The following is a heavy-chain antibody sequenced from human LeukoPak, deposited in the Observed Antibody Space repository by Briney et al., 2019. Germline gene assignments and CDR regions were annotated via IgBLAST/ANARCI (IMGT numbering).Heavy chain of an antibody. CDR1: GYTFTGYY. V-gene: IGHV1-2*02. CDR2: INPNSGGT. CDR3: ARDDQQWLVRYYFDY. D-gene: IGHD6-19*01. J-gene: IGHJ4*02. Sequence: ASVKVSCKASGYTFTGYYMHWVRQAPGQGLEWMGWINPNSGGTNYAQKFQGRVTMTRDTSISTAYMELSRLRSDDTAVYYCARDDQQWLVRYYFDYWGQGTLVTVSS.